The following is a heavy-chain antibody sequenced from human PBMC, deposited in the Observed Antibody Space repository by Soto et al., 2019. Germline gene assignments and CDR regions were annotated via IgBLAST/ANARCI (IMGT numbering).Heavy chain of an antibody. Sequence: VGSLRLSCAASGFTFSSYGMHWVRQAPGKGLEWVAVIWYDGSNKYYADSVKGRFTISRDNSKNTLYLQMNSLRAEDTAVYHCARDTHYYDGSGHEYWGQGTLVTVSS. CDR3: ARDTHYYDGSGHEY. V-gene: IGHV3-33*01. CDR1: GFTFSSYG. D-gene: IGHD3-22*01. CDR2: IWYDGSNK. J-gene: IGHJ4*02.